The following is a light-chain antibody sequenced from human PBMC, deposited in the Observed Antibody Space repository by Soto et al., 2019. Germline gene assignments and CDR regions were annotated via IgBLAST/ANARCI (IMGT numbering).Light chain of an antibody. CDR1: SSDVCGNNY. J-gene: IGLJ2*01. V-gene: IGLV2-14*01. CDR3: SSYSSSSYVV. Sequence: QSALTQPASVSGSPGQSITISCTGTSSDVCGNNYVSWYQQHPGKAPKLMIYEVSNRPSGVSNRFSGSKSGNTASLTISGLQAEDEADYYCSSYSSSSYVVVGGGTKLTVL. CDR2: EVS.